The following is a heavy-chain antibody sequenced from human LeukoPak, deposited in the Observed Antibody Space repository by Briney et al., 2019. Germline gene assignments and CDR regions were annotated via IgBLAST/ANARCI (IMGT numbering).Heavy chain of an antibody. CDR2: MNPNSGNT. V-gene: IGHV1-8*03. J-gene: IGHJ4*02. CDR1: GYTFTGYY. Sequence: ASVKVSCKASGYTFTGYYMHWVRQATGQGLEWMGWMNPNSGNTGYAQKFQGRVAITRNTSISTAYMELSSLRSEDTAVYYCARGLRHYDYVWGSYRYRYYFDYWGQGTLVTVSS. CDR3: ARGLRHYDYVWGSYRYRYYFDY. D-gene: IGHD3-16*02.